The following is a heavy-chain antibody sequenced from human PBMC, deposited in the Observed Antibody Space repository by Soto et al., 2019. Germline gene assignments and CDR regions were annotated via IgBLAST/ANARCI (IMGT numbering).Heavy chain of an antibody. J-gene: IGHJ5*02. CDR2: IYYSGST. D-gene: IGHD5-18*01. CDR1: GGSISNVGYY. Sequence: SETLSLTCTVAGGSISNVGYYWSWLRQHPGKGLEWIGYIYYSGSTYYNPSLKSRVTISVDTSKNQFSLKLSSVTAADTAVYYCARAPNTAMVHNWFDPWGQGTLVTVSS. CDR3: ARAPNTAMVHNWFDP. V-gene: IGHV4-31*03.